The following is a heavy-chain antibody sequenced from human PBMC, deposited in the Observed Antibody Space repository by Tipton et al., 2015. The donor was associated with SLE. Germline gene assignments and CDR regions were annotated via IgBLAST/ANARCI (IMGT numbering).Heavy chain of an antibody. CDR1: GGSISSGGYY. J-gene: IGHJ3*02. V-gene: IGHV4-31*03. Sequence: TLSLTCTVSGGSISSGGYYWSWIRQHPGKGLEWIGYIYYSGSTYYNPSLKSRVTISVDTSKNQFSLKLSSVTAADTAVYYCARGWVTTPHAFDIWGQGTMVTVSS. CDR2: IYYSGST. D-gene: IGHD4-17*01. CDR3: ARGWVTTPHAFDI.